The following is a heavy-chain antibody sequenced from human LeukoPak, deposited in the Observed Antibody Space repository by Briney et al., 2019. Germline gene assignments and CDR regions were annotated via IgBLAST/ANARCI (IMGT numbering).Heavy chain of an antibody. Sequence: ASVKVSCKASGYTFTSYYMHWVRQAPGQWLEWMGIINPSGGSTSYAQKFQGRVTMTRDTSTSTVYMELSSLRSEDTAVYYCAREGQGNYGMDVWGQGTTVTVSS. CDR3: AREGQGNYGMDV. CDR1: GYTFTSYY. V-gene: IGHV1-46*01. CDR2: INPSGGST. J-gene: IGHJ6*02.